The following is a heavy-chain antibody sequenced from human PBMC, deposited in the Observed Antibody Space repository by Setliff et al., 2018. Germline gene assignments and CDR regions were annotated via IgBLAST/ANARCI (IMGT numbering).Heavy chain of an antibody. CDR3: ASYSYYDSSSYYSGFSYY. J-gene: IGHJ4*02. V-gene: IGHV3-11*04. CDR2: ISSSGSLI. CDR1: GFTFNDYG. Sequence: PGGSLRLSCAASGFTFNDYGLTWLRRVPGKGLEWVAYISSSGSLIYYPDSVRGRFTISRDNAKNSLYLQMTSLRAEDTAVYYCASYSYYDSSSYYSGFSYYWGQGTLVTVSS. D-gene: IGHD3-22*01.